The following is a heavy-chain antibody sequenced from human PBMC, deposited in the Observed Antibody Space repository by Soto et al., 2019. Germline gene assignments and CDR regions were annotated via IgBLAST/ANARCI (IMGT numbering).Heavy chain of an antibody. CDR1: GYTFTSYD. Sequence: ASVKVSCKASGYTFTSYDINWVRQATGQGLEWMGGIIPIFGTANYAQKFQGRVTITADKSTSTAYMELSSLRSEDTAVYYCARRANCGGDCYHFDYWGQGTLVTVSS. CDR2: IIPIFGTA. CDR3: ARRANCGGDCYHFDY. J-gene: IGHJ4*02. D-gene: IGHD2-21*02. V-gene: IGHV1-69*06.